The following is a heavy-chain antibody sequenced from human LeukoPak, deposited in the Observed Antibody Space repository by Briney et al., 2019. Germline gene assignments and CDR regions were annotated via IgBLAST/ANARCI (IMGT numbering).Heavy chain of an antibody. V-gene: IGHV3-21*01. Sequence: GGSLRLSCAASGFTFSSYSMNWVRQAPGKGLEWVSSISSSSSYIYYADSVKGRFTISRDNAKNSLYLQMNGLRAEDTAVYYCARRKGSSGYFDYWGQGTLVTVSS. CDR1: GFTFSSYS. CDR3: ARRKGSSGYFDY. J-gene: IGHJ4*02. CDR2: ISSSSSYI. D-gene: IGHD6-6*01.